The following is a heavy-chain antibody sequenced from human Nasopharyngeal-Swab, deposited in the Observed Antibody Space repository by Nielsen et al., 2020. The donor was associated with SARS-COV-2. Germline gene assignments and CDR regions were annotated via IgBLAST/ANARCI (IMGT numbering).Heavy chain of an antibody. CDR2: IKQDGSEK. Sequence: WIRQPPGEGLEWVANIKQDGSEKYYVDSVKGRFTISRDNAKNSLYLQMNSLRAEDTAVYYCARDQGSYFRLYFDYWGQGTLVTVLL. J-gene: IGHJ4*02. D-gene: IGHD1-26*01. V-gene: IGHV3-7*03. CDR3: ARDQGSYFRLYFDY.